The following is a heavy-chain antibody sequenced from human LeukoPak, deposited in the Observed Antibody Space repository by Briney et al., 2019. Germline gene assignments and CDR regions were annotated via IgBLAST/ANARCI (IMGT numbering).Heavy chain of an antibody. D-gene: IGHD3-22*01. CDR1: GFTFSSYS. CDR3: ARHYYYDSSGYYFVSALDY. Sequence: GGSLRLSCAASGFTFSSYSMNWVRQAPGKGLEGVSSISSSSSYIYYADSVKGRFTISRDNAKNSLYLQMNSLRAEDTAVYYCARHYYYDSSGYYFVSALDYWGQGTLVTVSS. CDR2: ISSSSSYI. J-gene: IGHJ4*02. V-gene: IGHV3-21*01.